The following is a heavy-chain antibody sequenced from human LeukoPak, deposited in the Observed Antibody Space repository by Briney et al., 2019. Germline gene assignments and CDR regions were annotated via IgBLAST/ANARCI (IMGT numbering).Heavy chain of an antibody. V-gene: IGHV3-11*01. CDR3: ARRSLTTGGHAFDV. D-gene: IGHD1-1*01. Sequence: GGSLRLSCAATGFTFSDHNMGWMRQAPGKGLEWTSYMSGSGIYYADSVKGRFTISRDNAKNSLYLQMSSLRAEDSAVYFCARRSLTTGGHAFDVWGLGTLVTVSS. CDR1: GFTFSDHN. CDR2: MSGSGI. J-gene: IGHJ3*01.